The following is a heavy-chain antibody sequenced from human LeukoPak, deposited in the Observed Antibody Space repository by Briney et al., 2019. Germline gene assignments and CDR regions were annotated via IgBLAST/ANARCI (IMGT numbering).Heavy chain of an antibody. CDR1: AYTFTNYY. Sequence: ASVKVSCKASAYTFTNYYLHWVRQAPGQGLEWMGIINPSGGSTSYAQKFQGRVTMTRDASTSTVYMELSRLRSDDTAVYFCATNTRDGDNFYFDYWGQGTLVTVSS. D-gene: IGHD5-24*01. J-gene: IGHJ4*02. CDR3: ATNTRDGDNFYFDY. V-gene: IGHV1-46*01. CDR2: INPSGGST.